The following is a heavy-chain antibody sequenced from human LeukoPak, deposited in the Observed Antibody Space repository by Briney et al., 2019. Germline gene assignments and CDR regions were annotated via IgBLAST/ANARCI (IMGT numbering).Heavy chain of an antibody. CDR2: IIPILGIA. D-gene: IGHD1-26*01. CDR3: ARIIVGATSDFDY. Sequence: SVKVSCKASGGTFSSYTISWVRQAPGQGLEWMGRIIPILGIANYAQKFQGRVTITADKSTNTAYMELSSLRSEDTAVYYCARIIVGATSDFDYWGQGTLVTVSS. V-gene: IGHV1-69*02. J-gene: IGHJ4*02. CDR1: GGTFSSYT.